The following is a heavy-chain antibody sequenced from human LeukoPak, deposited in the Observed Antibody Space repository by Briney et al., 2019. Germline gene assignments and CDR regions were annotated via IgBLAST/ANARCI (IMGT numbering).Heavy chain of an antibody. CDR3: AKDFRIGYSAHFDY. CDR2: IYENGGTT. CDR1: GFTFRSHA. V-gene: IGHV3-23*01. J-gene: IGHJ4*02. D-gene: IGHD2-21*01. Sequence: GGSLRLSCLGSGFTFRSHAMSWVRQAPEKGLEFVSGIYENGGTTYYADSVKGRFSISRDNSKNTLYLQMDSLRGEDTAVYYCAKDFRIGYSAHFDYWGQGALVTVSS.